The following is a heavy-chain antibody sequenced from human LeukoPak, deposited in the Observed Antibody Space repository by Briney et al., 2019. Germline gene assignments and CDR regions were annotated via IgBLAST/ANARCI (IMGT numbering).Heavy chain of an antibody. CDR1: GGSISSGGYY. J-gene: IGHJ4*02. D-gene: IGHD6-13*01. CDR2: IYHSGST. CDR3: ARAVGYSSSWYYDY. Sequence: SQTLSLACTVSGGSISSGGYYWSWIRQPPGKGLEWIGYIYHSGSTYYNPSLKSRVTISVDRSKNQFSLKLSSVTAADTAVYYCARAVGYSSSWYYDYWGQGTLVTVSS. V-gene: IGHV4-30-2*01.